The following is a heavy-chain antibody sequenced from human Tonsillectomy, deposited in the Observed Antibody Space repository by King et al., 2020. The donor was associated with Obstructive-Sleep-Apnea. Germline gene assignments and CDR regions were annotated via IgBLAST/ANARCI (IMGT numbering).Heavy chain of an antibody. D-gene: IGHD3-22*01. CDR2: LSGSGGST. CDR1: GFTFSRYA. V-gene: IGHV3-23*04. CDR3: AKDPFPDSSGYRDPDY. Sequence: VQLVESGGGLVQPGGSLRLSCAASGFTFSRYAMSWVRQAPGKGLDWVSALSGSGGSTYYADSVKGRFTISRDNSKNTLYLQMNSLRAEDTAVYYCAKDPFPDSSGYRDPDYWGQGTLVTVSS. J-gene: IGHJ4*02.